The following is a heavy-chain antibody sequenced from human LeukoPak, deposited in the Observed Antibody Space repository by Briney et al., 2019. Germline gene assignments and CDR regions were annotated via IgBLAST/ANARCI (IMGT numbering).Heavy chain of an antibody. Sequence: PGGSLRLSCSASGFTFSRYAMHWVRQAPGKGLEYVSGISSNGGSTYYADSVKGRFTISRDNSKNTLYLQMSSLRAGDTAVYYCVKSGSYYNEPYYFDYWGQGTLVTVSS. CDR2: ISSNGGST. V-gene: IGHV3-64D*06. CDR3: VKSGSYYNEPYYFDY. J-gene: IGHJ4*02. CDR1: GFTFSRYA. D-gene: IGHD3-10*01.